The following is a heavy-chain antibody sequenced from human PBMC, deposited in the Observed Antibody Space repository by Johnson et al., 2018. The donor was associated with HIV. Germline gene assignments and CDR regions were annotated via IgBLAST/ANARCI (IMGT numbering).Heavy chain of an antibody. D-gene: IGHD4-11*01. V-gene: IGHV3-30*18. Sequence: QVQLVESGGGLVQPGGSLRLSCAASGFTFSSYGMHWVRQAPGKGLEWVAVISYDGSNKYCADSVKGRFTISRDNSKNTLYLQMNILTVEDTAVNYCAKSKFISNWYAFDIWGQGTMVAVSS. CDR1: GFTFSSYG. J-gene: IGHJ3*02. CDR3: AKSKFISNWYAFDI. CDR2: ISYDGSNK.